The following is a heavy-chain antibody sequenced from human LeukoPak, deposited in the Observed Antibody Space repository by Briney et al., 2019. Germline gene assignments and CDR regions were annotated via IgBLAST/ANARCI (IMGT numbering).Heavy chain of an antibody. V-gene: IGHV3-53*01. CDR2: IYSSGST. J-gene: IGHJ6*03. CDR1: GLTVGGNY. CDR3: ARVLGTGYYMDV. Sequence: GGSLRLSCAAPGLTVGGNYMSWVRQAPGKGLEWVSVIYSSGSTYYADSVKGRFTISRDNSKNTLYLQMNSLRPEDTAVYYCARVLGTGYYMDVWGKGTTVTVSS. D-gene: IGHD3-16*01.